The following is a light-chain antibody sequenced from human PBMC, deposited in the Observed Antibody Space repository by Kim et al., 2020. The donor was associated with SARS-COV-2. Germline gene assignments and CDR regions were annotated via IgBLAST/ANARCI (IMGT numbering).Light chain of an antibody. CDR1: NNNVGYQG. Sequence: TATLTCTENNNNVGYQGATWLQLHQGHPPKPLFDRNNSRPSGISERFSASRSGNTASLTIAGLQPEDEADYFCSAWDTNLSAWVFGGGTQLTVL. V-gene: IGLV10-54*04. CDR2: RNN. J-gene: IGLJ3*02. CDR3: SAWDTNLSAWV.